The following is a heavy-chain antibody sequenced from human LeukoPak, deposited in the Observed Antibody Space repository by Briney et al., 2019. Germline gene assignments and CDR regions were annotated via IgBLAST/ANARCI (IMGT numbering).Heavy chain of an antibody. CDR1: GFTFSSYG. J-gene: IGHJ5*02. Sequence: PGRSLRLSCAASGFTFSSYGMHWVRQAPGKGLEWVAFVSCDGGNKYYVDSVKGRFTISRDNSKNTLYLQMNSLRAEDTAVYYCAKDLSVYCDSRGFDPWGQGTLVTVSS. V-gene: IGHV3-30*18. CDR2: VSCDGGNK. D-gene: IGHD3-22*01. CDR3: AKDLSVYCDSRGFDP.